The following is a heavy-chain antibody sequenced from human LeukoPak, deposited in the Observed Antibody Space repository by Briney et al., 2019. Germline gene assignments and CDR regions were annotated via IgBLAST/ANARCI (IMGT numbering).Heavy chain of an antibody. CDR1: GFTFSSYD. CDR3: ANLGY. Sequence: GGSLRLSCAASGFTFSSYDMHWVRQAPGKGLEWVAVISYDGSNKYYADSVKGRFTISRDNSKNTLYLQMNSLRAEDTAVYYCANLGYWGQGTLVTVSS. CDR2: ISYDGSNK. J-gene: IGHJ4*02. V-gene: IGHV3-30*18.